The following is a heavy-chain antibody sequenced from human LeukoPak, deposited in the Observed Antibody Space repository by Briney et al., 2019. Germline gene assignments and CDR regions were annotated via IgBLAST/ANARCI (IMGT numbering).Heavy chain of an antibody. CDR3: ARDSDWILFDY. CDR2: VNREGTTT. D-gene: IGHD2-2*03. Sequence: GGSLRLSCAGSGFIFSSYSMGWVRQAPGKGLVWVARVNREGTTTAYADSVKGRFIISRDNSKNTLYLQMNNLRAEDTAVYYCARDSDWILFDYWGQGTPVTVSS. J-gene: IGHJ4*02. V-gene: IGHV3-74*03. CDR1: GFIFSSYS.